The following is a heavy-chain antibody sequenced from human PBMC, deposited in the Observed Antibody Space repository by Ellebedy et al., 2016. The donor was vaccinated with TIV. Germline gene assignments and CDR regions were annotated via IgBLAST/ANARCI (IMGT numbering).Heavy chain of an antibody. CDR3: ARDRPHYYGSGSYYYYGMDV. J-gene: IGHJ6*02. CDR1: GFTFSSYS. D-gene: IGHD3-10*01. CDR2: ISSSSSTI. V-gene: IGHV3-48*02. Sequence: GESLKISCAASGFTFSSYSMNWVRQAPGKGLEWVSYISSSSSTIYYADSVKGRFTISRDNAKNSLYLQMNSLRDEDKAVYYCARDRPHYYGSGSYYYYGMDVWGQGTTVTVSS.